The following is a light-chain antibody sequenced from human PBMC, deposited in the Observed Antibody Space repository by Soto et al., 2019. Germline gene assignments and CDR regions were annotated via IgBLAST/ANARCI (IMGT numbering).Light chain of an antibody. J-gene: IGLJ1*01. Sequence: QSVLTQPASVSGSPGQSITISCTGTSSDIGHYNYISWYQQHPGKAPKLLIFEVSNRPSGVSNRFSASKSGNTASLTISGLQAEDEADYYCSSYTTSSPYLFGTGTKVTVL. CDR2: EVS. V-gene: IGLV2-14*01. CDR3: SSYTTSSPYL. CDR1: SSDIGHYNY.